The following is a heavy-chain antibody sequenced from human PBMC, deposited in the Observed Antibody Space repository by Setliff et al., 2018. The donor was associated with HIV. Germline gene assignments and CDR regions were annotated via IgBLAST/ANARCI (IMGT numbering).Heavy chain of an antibody. Sequence: SETLSLTCTVTGVSVGNYFWSWIRQSAGKGLEWIGRMYTTVDAAYNPSLKSRVIMSVDTSKNQISLKLTSVTAADTAMYYCARDPAIYFDFWGQGVLVTVSS. CDR3: ARDPAIYFDF. D-gene: IGHD2-2*01. CDR1: GVSVGNYF. CDR2: MYTTVDA. V-gene: IGHV4-4*07. J-gene: IGHJ4*02.